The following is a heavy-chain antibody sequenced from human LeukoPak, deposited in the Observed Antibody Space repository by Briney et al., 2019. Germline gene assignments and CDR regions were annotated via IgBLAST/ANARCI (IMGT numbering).Heavy chain of an antibody. CDR2: TYYRSKWYN. J-gene: IGHJ6*03. D-gene: IGHD1-26*01. V-gene: IGHV6-1*01. Sequence: SQTLSLTCAISDDSVSTNSAAWNWIRQSPSRGLEWLGRTYYRSKWYNDYAVSVKSRITIKPDTSKNQFSLQLNSVTPEDTAVYYCARGVGTTQYYYYYMDVWGKGTAVTASS. CDR1: DDSVSTNSAA. CDR3: ARGVGTTQYYYYYMDV.